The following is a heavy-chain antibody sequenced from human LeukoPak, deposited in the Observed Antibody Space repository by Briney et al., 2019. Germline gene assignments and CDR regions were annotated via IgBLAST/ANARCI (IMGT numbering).Heavy chain of an antibody. Sequence: GGSLRLSCAASGFTFSSYAMHWVRQAPGKGLEWVAVISYDGSNKYYTDSVKGRFTISRDNAKNSLYLQMNSLRAEDTAVYYCARARYSYGYIDYWGQGTLVTVSS. J-gene: IGHJ4*02. CDR3: ARARYSYGYIDY. D-gene: IGHD5-18*01. CDR1: GFTFSSYA. CDR2: ISYDGSNK. V-gene: IGHV3-30-3*01.